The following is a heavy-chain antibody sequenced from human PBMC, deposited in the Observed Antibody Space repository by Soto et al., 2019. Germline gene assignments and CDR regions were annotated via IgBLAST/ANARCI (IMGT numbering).Heavy chain of an antibody. CDR2: IWYDGANK. V-gene: IGHV3-33*01. D-gene: IGHD4-17*01. CDR3: AREEAPDDYGDYNAFDI. J-gene: IGHJ3*02. CDR1: GFTFNAHA. Sequence: QVQLVESGGGVVQPGRSLRLSCAASGFTFNAHAMHWVRQAPGKGLEWVAGIWYDGANKFYAESVKGRFTISRDNSKNTLNLQMISLSAADTAVYYCAREEAPDDYGDYNAFDIWGQGTMVTVSS.